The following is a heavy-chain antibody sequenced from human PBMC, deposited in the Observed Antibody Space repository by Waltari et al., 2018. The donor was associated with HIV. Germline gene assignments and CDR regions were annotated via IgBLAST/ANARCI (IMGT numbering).Heavy chain of an antibody. D-gene: IGHD2-15*01. CDR3: ARIEWPVAATPSVDY. CDR1: GFSLSNARMG. V-gene: IGHV2-26*01. CDR2: IFSNDEK. J-gene: IGHJ4*02. Sequence: QVTLKESGPVLVKPTETLTLTCTVSGFSLSNARMGVSWIRQPPGKALEWLAHIFSNDEKTYMTSLKGSLTISKEPAKRQVVLTMTNMDPVDTATYYCARIEWPVAATPSVDYWGQGTLVTVSS.